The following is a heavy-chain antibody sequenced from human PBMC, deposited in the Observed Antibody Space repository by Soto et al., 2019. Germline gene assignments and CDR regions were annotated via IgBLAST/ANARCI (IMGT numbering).Heavy chain of an antibody. D-gene: IGHD2-15*01. CDR1: GFTFSSYS. CDR3: ARGKSEVYCSGGSCYWFHAFDI. Sequence: GGSLRLSCAASGFTFSSYSMNWVRQAPGKGLEWVSSISSSSSYIYYADSVKGRFTISRDNAKNSLYLQMNSLRAEDTAVYYCARGKSEVYCSGGSCYWFHAFDIWGQGTMVTASS. V-gene: IGHV3-21*01. J-gene: IGHJ3*02. CDR2: ISSSSSYI.